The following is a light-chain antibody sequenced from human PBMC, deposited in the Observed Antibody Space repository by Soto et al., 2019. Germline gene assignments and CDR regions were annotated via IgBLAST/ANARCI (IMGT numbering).Light chain of an antibody. CDR3: EAWDDSLSGPNWI. CDR2: TSD. Sequence: QSVLTQPPSASGTPGQRVTISCSGSSSNIGTNYIYWYQHLPAVAPKLLIYTSDQRPSGVPDRFSGAKSGTSASLAISGLRSEDEADYYCEAWDDSLSGPNWIFGGGTKLTVL. CDR1: SSNIGTNY. V-gene: IGLV1-47*01. J-gene: IGLJ3*02.